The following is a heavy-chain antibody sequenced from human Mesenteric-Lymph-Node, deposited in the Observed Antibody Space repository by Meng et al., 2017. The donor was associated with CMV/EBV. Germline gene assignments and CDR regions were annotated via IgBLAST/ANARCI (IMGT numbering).Heavy chain of an antibody. CDR1: GYAFTGYY. CDR2: INPHNGGT. Sequence: ASVKVSCKASGYAFTGYYMHWVRQAPGQGLEWMGWINPHNGGTNYAQKFQGRVTMTRDTSITTAYMELTSLRSDDTAVYYCAGAQNYDFWSGFHWGQGTLVTVSS. J-gene: IGHJ4*02. D-gene: IGHD3-3*01. V-gene: IGHV1-2*02. CDR3: AGAQNYDFWSGFH.